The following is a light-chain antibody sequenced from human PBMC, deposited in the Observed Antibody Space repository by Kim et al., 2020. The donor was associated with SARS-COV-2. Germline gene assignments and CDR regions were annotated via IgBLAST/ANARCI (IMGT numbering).Light chain of an antibody. CDR2: YDS. V-gene: IGLV3-21*04. CDR1: NIGSKS. Sequence: APGKTARITCGGNNIGSKSVPWYQQKPDQAPVLVIYYDSDRPSGIPERFSGSNSGNTATLTISRVEAGDEADYYCQVWDSSSDHRVFGGGTQLTVL. CDR3: QVWDSSSDHRV. J-gene: IGLJ3*02.